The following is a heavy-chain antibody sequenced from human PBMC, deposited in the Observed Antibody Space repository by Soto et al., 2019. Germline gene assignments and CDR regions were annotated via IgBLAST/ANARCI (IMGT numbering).Heavy chain of an antibody. J-gene: IGHJ2*01. CDR3: ARHLSVTVAGTRWYFDL. V-gene: IGHV5-51*01. Sequence: GESLKISCEASGYRFTTYWIGWVRQMPGKGLEWMGIIYPGDSETRYNPSFQGHVTISADKSNNTAYLQWSSLKASDTATYYCARHLSVTVAGTRWYFDLWGRGTLVTVSS. CDR1: GYRFTTYW. D-gene: IGHD6-19*01. CDR2: IYPGDSET.